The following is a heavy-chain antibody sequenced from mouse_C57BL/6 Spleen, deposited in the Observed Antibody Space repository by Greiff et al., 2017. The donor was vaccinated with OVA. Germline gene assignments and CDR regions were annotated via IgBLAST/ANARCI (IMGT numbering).Heavy chain of an antibody. D-gene: IGHD2-1*01. J-gene: IGHJ4*01. Sequence: EVKLMESGGGLVKPGGSLKLSCAASGFTFSSYAMSWVRQTPEKRLEWVATISDGGSYTYYPDNVKGRFTISRDNAKNNLYLQMSHLKSEDTAMYYCARGYYGNYYAMDYGGQGTSVTVSS. V-gene: IGHV5-4*03. CDR1: GFTFSSYA. CDR2: ISDGGSYT. CDR3: ARGYYGNYYAMDY.